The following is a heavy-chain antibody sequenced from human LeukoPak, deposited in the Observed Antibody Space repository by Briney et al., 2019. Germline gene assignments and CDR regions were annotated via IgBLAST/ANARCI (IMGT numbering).Heavy chain of an antibody. Sequence: TSGTLSLTCTVSGDSINSLDLWSWVRQPPGKGLEWIGEMYLSGTTHSNPSVKSRVTISIDKSKNQFFLNLSSVTAADTAVYYCAGLVGRYSSGLYYYYFDYWGQGTLVTASS. J-gene: IGHJ4*02. V-gene: IGHV4-4*02. CDR1: GDSINSLDL. CDR3: AGLVGRYSSGLYYYYFDY. CDR2: MYLSGTT. D-gene: IGHD3-22*01.